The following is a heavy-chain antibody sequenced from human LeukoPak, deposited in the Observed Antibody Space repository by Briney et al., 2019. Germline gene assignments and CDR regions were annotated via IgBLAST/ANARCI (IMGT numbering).Heavy chain of an antibody. Sequence: GASVKVSCKASGYTFTSYGISWVRQAPGQGLEWMGWISVYNGNTNYAQKLQGRVTMTTDTSTSTAYMELGSLRSDDTAVYYCARDEYSSGWYENYYYYMDVWGKGTTVTVSS. V-gene: IGHV1-18*01. CDR3: ARDEYSSGWYENYYYYMDV. CDR1: GYTFTSYG. J-gene: IGHJ6*03. D-gene: IGHD6-19*01. CDR2: ISVYNGNT.